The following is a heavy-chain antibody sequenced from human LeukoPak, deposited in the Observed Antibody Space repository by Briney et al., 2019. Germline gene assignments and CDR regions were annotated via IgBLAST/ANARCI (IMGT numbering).Heavy chain of an antibody. V-gene: IGHV3-23*01. CDR1: GFTFSSYA. J-gene: IGHJ4*02. CDR3: AKDQVAVAGTFDY. D-gene: IGHD6-19*01. CDR2: ISGSGGST. Sequence: PGGFLRLFCAAPGFTFSSYAMSWVRQAPGKGLEWVSAISGSGGSTYYADSVKGRFTISRDNSKNTLYLQMNSLRAEDTAVYYCAKDQVAVAGTFDYWGQGTLVTVSS.